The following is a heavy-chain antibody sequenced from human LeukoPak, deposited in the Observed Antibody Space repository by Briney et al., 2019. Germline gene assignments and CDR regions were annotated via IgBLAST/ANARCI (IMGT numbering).Heavy chain of an antibody. CDR1: GGTFSSYA. CDR2: IIPIFGTA. D-gene: IGHD3-3*01. Sequence: GASVKVSCKASGGTFSSYAIIWVRQAPGQGLEWMGGIIPIFGTANYAQKFQGRVTITADESTSTAYMELSSLRSEDTAVYYCAREAGGYYDFWSGSYVDYWGQGTLVTVSS. J-gene: IGHJ4*02. V-gene: IGHV1-69*13. CDR3: AREAGGYYDFWSGSYVDY.